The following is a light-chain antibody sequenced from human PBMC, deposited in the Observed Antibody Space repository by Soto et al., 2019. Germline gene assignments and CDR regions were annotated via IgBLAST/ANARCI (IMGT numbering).Light chain of an antibody. V-gene: IGKV1-5*03. CDR3: QHYQSYLWT. CDR2: KAS. Sequence: DIQMTQSPSTLSACVGDRVTITCRANQSISFWLAWYQQKPGKAPKVLIYKASTLESGVPSRFSGSGSGTEFTLTINGLQPDDFATYYCQHYQSYLWTFGQGTKV. J-gene: IGKJ1*01. CDR1: QSISFW.